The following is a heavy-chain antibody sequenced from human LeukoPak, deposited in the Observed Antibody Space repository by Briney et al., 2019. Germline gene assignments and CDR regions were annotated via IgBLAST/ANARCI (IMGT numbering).Heavy chain of an antibody. V-gene: IGHV3-30*18. CDR3: AKDRGSSEDY. J-gene: IGHJ4*02. CDR2: ITYDGSNK. CDR1: GFTFSSYG. D-gene: IGHD3-10*01. Sequence: GRSLRLSCAASGFTFSSYGMHWVRQAPGKGLEWVAVITYDGSNKYYADSVNGRFTISRDNSKNTLYLQMNSQRAEDTAVYYCAKDRGSSEDYWGQGTLVTVSS.